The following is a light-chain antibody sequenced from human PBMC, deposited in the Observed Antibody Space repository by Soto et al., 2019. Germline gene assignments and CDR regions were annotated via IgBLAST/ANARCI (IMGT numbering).Light chain of an antibody. CDR2: DVS. CDR1: SNDVGAYNY. J-gene: IGLJ1*01. V-gene: IGLV2-14*03. CDR3: TSYTRSRTYV. Sequence: QSALTQPASVSGSPGQSITVSCTGTSNDVGAYNYVSWYQQHPGTAPKLMIYDVSNRPSGVSNRFSGSKSGNTASLTISGIQDEDEADYYCTSYTRSRTYVFGTGTKVTVL.